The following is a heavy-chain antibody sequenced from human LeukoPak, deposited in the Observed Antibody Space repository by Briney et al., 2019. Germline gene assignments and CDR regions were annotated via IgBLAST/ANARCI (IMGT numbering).Heavy chain of an antibody. CDR1: GGSFSGYY. D-gene: IGHD3-3*01. J-gene: IGHJ4*02. Sequence: SETLSLTCAVYGGSFSGYYWSWIRQPPGKGLEWIGEINHSGSTNYNPSLKSRVTISVDTSKNQFSLKLSSVTAADTAVYYCARGRYYDFWSGYWGRYYFDYWGQGTLVTVSS. CDR3: ARGRYYDFWSGYWGRYYFDY. V-gene: IGHV4-34*01. CDR2: INHSGST.